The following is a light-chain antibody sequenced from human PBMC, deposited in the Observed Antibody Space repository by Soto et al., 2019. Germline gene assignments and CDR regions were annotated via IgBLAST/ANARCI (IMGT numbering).Light chain of an antibody. J-gene: IGLJ1*01. CDR3: CSYASSNTYV. CDR2: AVS. Sequence: QSALTKPAYVSRSPGQSITISCTGTSSDVGFYYLVSWYQQHPGKAPKLIIYAVSERPSGVSNRFSGSKSGNTASLTISGLQAEDEADYYCCSYASSNTYVFGTGTKVTVL. V-gene: IGLV2-23*02. CDR1: SSDVGFYYL.